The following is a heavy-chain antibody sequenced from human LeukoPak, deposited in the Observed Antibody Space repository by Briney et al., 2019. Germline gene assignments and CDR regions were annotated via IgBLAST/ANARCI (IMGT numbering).Heavy chain of an antibody. CDR3: ARGGATLYNWFDP. CDR2: ISAYNGDT. CDR1: DYTFSSYG. Sequence: GASVKVSCKASDYTFSSYGINWVRQARWISAYNGDTIYTQKLQARVTMTTDTSTSTAYMEVRSLRSDDTAVYYCARGGATLYNWFDPWGQGTLVTVSS. D-gene: IGHD1-26*01. J-gene: IGHJ5*02. V-gene: IGHV1-18*01.